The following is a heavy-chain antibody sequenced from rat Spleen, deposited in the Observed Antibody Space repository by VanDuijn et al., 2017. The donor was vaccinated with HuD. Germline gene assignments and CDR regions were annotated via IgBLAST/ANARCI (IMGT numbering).Heavy chain of an antibody. CDR2: IIYDDSRT. CDR3: ARAGYLRDWYFDF. D-gene: IGHD2-2*01. Sequence: EVRLVESGGGLVQPGRSLKLSCAASGFTFSDYNMAWVRQTPKKGLEWVATIIYDDSRTYYRDSVKGRFTISRDNAKSTLYLQMDSLRSEDTATYYCARAGYLRDWYFDFWGPGTMVTVSS. CDR1: GFTFSDYN. V-gene: IGHV5S10*01. J-gene: IGHJ1*01.